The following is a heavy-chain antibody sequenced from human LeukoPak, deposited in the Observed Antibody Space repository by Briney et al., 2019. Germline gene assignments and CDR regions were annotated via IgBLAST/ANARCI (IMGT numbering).Heavy chain of an antibody. CDR3: ARDRTILLWFGELEGFDI. Sequence: PGGSLRLSCAASGFTFSSYGMHWVRQAPGKGLEGVAVIWYDGSNKYYADSVKGRFTISRDNFKNTLYLQMNSLRAEDTAVYYCARDRTILLWFGELEGFDIWGQGTMVTVSS. CDR1: GFTFSSYG. D-gene: IGHD3-10*01. V-gene: IGHV3-33*01. J-gene: IGHJ3*02. CDR2: IWYDGSNK.